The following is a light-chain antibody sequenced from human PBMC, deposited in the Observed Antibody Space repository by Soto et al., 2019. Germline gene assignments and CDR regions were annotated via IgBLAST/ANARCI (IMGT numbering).Light chain of an antibody. CDR2: AAS. CDR3: QQYNNYFWA. Sequence: DIQMTQSPSSLSASVGDRVTITCRTSQSIDNYLNWYQQKPGKAPKLLMFAASTLQSGVPSRFSGSGSETDFTLTISSLQPEDLATYYCQQYNNYFWAFGQGTRVEIK. CDR1: QSIDNY. V-gene: IGKV1-39*01. J-gene: IGKJ1*01.